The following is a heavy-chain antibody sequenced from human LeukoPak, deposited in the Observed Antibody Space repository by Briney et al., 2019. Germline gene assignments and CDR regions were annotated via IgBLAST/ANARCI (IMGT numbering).Heavy chain of an antibody. CDR3: ASSSSPRYYYYYYGMDV. Sequence: ASVKVSCKASGGTFGSYAISWVRQAPGQGLEWMGRIIPILGIANYAQKFQGRVTITADKSTSTAYMELSSLRSEDTAVYYCASSSSPRYYYYYYGMDVWGQGTTVTVSS. J-gene: IGHJ6*02. CDR1: GGTFGSYA. CDR2: IIPILGIA. V-gene: IGHV1-69*04. D-gene: IGHD6-6*01.